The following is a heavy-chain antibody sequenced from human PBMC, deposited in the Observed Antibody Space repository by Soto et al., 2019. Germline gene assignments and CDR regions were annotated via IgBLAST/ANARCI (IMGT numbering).Heavy chain of an antibody. CDR3: ARDRFEVAGLFDY. V-gene: IGHV3-33*01. D-gene: IGHD6-19*01. CDR2: IWYDGSNK. CDR1: GFTFSSYG. J-gene: IGHJ4*02. Sequence: PGGSLRLSCAASGFTFSSYGMHWVRQAPGKGLEWVAVIWYDGSNKYYADSVKGRFTISRDNSKNTLYLQMNSLRAEDTAVYYCARDRFEVAGLFDYWGQGTLVTVSS.